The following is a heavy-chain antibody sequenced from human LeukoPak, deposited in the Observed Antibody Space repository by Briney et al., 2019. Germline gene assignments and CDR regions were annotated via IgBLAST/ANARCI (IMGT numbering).Heavy chain of an antibody. CDR1: GFTVSSNY. CDR3: ARAAEYGDYGY. D-gene: IGHD4-17*01. J-gene: IGHJ4*02. V-gene: IGHV3-53*01. Sequence: GGSLRLSCAASGFTVSSNYMSWVRQAPGKGLEWVSVIYSGGSTYYADSVKGRFTISRDNSKNTLYLQMNSLRAEDTAVYYCARAAEYGDYGYWGQGTLVTISS. CDR2: IYSGGST.